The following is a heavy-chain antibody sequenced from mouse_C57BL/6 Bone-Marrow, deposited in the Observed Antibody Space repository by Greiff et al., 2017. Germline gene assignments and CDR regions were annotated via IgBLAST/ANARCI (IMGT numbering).Heavy chain of an antibody. D-gene: IGHD2-4*01. CDR2: IYPRSGNT. CDR1: GYTFTSYG. V-gene: IGHV1-81*01. CDR3: ARLRLRRSWYFDV. Sequence: LVESGAELARPGASVKLSCKASGYTFTSYGISWVKQRTGQGLEWIGEIYPRSGNTYYNEKFKGKATLTADKSSSTAYMELRSLTSEDSAVYFCARLRLRRSWYFDVWGTGTTVTVSS. J-gene: IGHJ1*03.